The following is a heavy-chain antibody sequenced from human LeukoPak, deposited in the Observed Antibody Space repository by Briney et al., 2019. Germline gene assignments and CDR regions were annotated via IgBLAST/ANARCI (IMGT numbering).Heavy chain of an antibody. CDR1: GFTFDDYA. D-gene: IGHD1-26*01. V-gene: IGHV3-9*01. Sequence: PGGSLRLSCAASGFTFDDYAMHWVRQAPGKGLEWVSGISWNRGSIGYADSVKGRFTISRDNAKNTLYLQMNSLRAEDTAVYYCARDSGSSEYYFDYWGQGTLVTVSS. CDR2: ISWNRGSI. J-gene: IGHJ4*02. CDR3: ARDSGSSEYYFDY.